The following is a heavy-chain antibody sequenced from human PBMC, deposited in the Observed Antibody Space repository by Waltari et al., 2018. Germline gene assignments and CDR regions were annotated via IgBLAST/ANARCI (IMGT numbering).Heavy chain of an antibody. J-gene: IGHJ4*02. CDR3: ARDRIRGYYDSSGYYPSTGFDY. CDR2: ISAYNGNT. V-gene: IGHV1-18*01. Sequence: QVQLVQSGAEVKKPGASVKVSCKASGYTFTSYGISWVRQAPGQGLEWMGWISAYNGNTNNAQKLQGRVTMTTDTSTSTAYMELRSLRSDDTAVYYCARDRIRGYYDSSGYYPSTGFDYWGQGTLVTVSS. D-gene: IGHD3-22*01. CDR1: GYTFTSYG.